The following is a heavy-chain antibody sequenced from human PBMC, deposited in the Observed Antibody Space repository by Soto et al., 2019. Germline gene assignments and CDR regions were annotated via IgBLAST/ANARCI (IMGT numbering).Heavy chain of an antibody. CDR3: ARDGGYSSAAAVGY. V-gene: IGHV3-21*01. J-gene: IGHJ4*02. Sequence: EVQLVESGGGLVKPGGSLRLSCAASGFTFSSYSMNWVRQAPGKGLEWVSSISSSSSYIYYADSVKGRFTISRDNAKNSLYMQMNSLRAEDTAVYYCARDGGYSSAAAVGYWGQGTLVTVSS. CDR1: GFTFSSYS. D-gene: IGHD6-25*01. CDR2: ISSSSSYI.